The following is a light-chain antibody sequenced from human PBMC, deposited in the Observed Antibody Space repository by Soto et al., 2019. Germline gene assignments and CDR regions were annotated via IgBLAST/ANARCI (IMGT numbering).Light chain of an antibody. CDR2: ECT. CDR1: SGDIGSYNR. J-gene: IGLJ1*01. CDR3: SSYTSISTRSSV. V-gene: IGLV2-14*01. Sequence: QSLLTHPASGSGSPGQSITISCTGTSGDIGSYNRVSWYHQHPGRAPKLIIYECTHRPSGVSNRFSGSKSGNTDSLTISGLNDEHEAEYYSSSYTSISTRSSVFGTGTKLTVL.